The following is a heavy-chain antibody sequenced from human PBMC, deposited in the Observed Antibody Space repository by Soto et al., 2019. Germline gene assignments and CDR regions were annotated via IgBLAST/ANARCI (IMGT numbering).Heavy chain of an antibody. D-gene: IGHD6-19*01. J-gene: IGHJ4*02. V-gene: IGHV3-21*01. Sequence: EVQLVESGGGLVKPGGSLRLSCAASGFTFSSYSMNWVRQAPGKGLEWVSSISSSSSYIYYADSVKGRFTISRDNXKXXRYLQMNSLRAEDTAVYYCARGTGRGGIAVAGAAYWGQGTLVTVSS. CDR2: ISSSSSYI. CDR3: ARGTGRGGIAVAGAAY. CDR1: GFTFSSYS.